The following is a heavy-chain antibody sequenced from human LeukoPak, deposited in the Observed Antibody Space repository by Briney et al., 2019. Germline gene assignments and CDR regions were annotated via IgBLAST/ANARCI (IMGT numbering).Heavy chain of an antibody. J-gene: IGHJ6*02. D-gene: IGHD5-12*01. CDR2: INPNSGGT. CDR1: GYTFTGYY. CDR3: ARVEVATITLGFYYYYGMDV. V-gene: IGHV1-2*02. Sequence: ASVKVSCKSSGYTFTGYYMHWVRQAPGQGLEWIGWINPNSGGTNYAQKFQGRLTMTRDTSISTAYMELSRLRSDDTAVYYCARVEVATITLGFYYYYGMDVWGQGTTVTVSS.